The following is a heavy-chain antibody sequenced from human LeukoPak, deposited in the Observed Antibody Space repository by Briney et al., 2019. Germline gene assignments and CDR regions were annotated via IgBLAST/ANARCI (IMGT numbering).Heavy chain of an antibody. J-gene: IGHJ1*01. Sequence: ASVKVSCKASGGTFSSYAISWVRQAPGQGLEWMGRIIPILGIANYAQKFQGRVTITADKSTSTAYMELSSLRSEDTAVYYCAIAYCGGDCSPGDFQHWGQGTLVTVSS. CDR1: GGTFSSYA. V-gene: IGHV1-69*04. CDR2: IIPILGIA. CDR3: AIAYCGGDCSPGDFQH. D-gene: IGHD2-21*02.